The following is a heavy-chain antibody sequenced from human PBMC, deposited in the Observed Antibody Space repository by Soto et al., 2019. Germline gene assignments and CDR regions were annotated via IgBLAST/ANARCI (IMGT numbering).Heavy chain of an antibody. CDR1: GFTFDDYA. D-gene: IGHD3-3*01. CDR3: GKASSSNSWSPIDY. Sequence: GGSLRLSCVASGFTFDDYAMHWVRQIPGKGLQWVSGISWSTSSIGYGASLRGRFLISRDNANNSLYLQMNDLRPEDTALYYCGKASSSNSWSPIDYWGQRTMVTVSS. CDR2: ISWSTSSI. J-gene: IGHJ4*02. V-gene: IGHV3-9*01.